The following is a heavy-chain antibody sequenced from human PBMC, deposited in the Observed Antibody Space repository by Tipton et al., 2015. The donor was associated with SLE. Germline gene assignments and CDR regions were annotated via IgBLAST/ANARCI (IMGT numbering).Heavy chain of an antibody. J-gene: IGHJ2*01. CDR2: IYSSGST. V-gene: IGHV4-4*08. CDR1: GGSISSYY. D-gene: IGHD6-13*01. CDR3: ATDRPPSYSSSWSYWYFDL. Sequence: TLSLTCTVSGGSISSYYWSWIRQPPGKGLEGIGYIYSSGSTNYDPSLKRRVTISVDTSKNQFSLKLSPVTAADTAVYYCATDRPPSYSSSWSYWYFDLWGRGTLVTVSS.